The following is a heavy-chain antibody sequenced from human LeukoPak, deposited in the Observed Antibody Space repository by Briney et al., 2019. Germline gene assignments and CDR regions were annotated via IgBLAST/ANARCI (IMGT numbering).Heavy chain of an antibody. D-gene: IGHD6-19*01. Sequence: ASVKVSCKASGYTFTGYYMHWERQAPGQGLEWMGWINPNSGGTNYAQKFQGRVTMTRDTSISTAYMELSRLRSDDTAVYYCARVAVAGTAHWGQGTLVTVSS. CDR2: INPNSGGT. CDR3: ARVAVAGTAH. V-gene: IGHV1-2*02. J-gene: IGHJ4*02. CDR1: GYTFTGYY.